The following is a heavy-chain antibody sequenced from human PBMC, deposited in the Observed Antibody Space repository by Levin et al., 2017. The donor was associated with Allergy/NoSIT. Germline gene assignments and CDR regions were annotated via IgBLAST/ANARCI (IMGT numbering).Heavy chain of an antibody. Sequence: SQTLSLTCTVSGGSISNDHCSWIRQPPGKGLEWIGYNYDSGRTYYNPSLNSRVTMSVDTSKNQFSLKLNSVTTADTAVYYCATYERGVGGKGSWGQGTLVTVSS. CDR1: GGSISNDH. CDR2: NYDSGRT. D-gene: IGHD6-19*01. V-gene: IGHV4-59*01. CDR3: ATYERGVGGKGS. J-gene: IGHJ5*02.